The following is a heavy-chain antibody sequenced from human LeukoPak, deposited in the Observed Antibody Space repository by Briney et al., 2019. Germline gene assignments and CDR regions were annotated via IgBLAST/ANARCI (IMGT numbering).Heavy chain of an antibody. CDR2: ISYDGSNK. CDR1: GLTFSSYA. Sequence: GGSLRLSCAASGLTFSSYAMHWVRQAPGRGLEWVAVISYDGSNKYYADSVRGRFTISRDNSKNTLYLQMNSLRAEDTAVYYCARDLEVEMATVFDYWGQGTLVTVSS. J-gene: IGHJ4*02. V-gene: IGHV3-30*01. D-gene: IGHD5-24*01. CDR3: ARDLEVEMATVFDY.